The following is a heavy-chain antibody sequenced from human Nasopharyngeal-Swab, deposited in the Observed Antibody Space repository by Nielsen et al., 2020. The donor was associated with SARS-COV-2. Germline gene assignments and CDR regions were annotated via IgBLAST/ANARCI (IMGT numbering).Heavy chain of an antibody. J-gene: IGHJ4*02. CDR3: ARDSGGYCSGGSCYPHYYFDY. V-gene: IGHV3-33*01. CDR2: IWYDGSNK. Sequence: WIRQPPGKGLEWVAVIWYDGSNKYYADSVKGRFTISRDNSKNTLYLQMNSLRAEDTAVYYCARDSGGYCSGGSCYPHYYFDYWGQGTLVPSPQ. D-gene: IGHD2-15*01.